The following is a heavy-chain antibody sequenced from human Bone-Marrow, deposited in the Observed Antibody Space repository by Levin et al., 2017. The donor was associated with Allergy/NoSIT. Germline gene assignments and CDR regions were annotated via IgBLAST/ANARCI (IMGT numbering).Heavy chain of an antibody. V-gene: IGHV4-59*01. CDR1: GGSTSSFY. CDR3: ASGYGVGYRYYMDV. J-gene: IGHJ6*03. Sequence: PSETLSLTCTVSGGSTSSFYWSWVRQPPGRGLEWIGYIYHTGSSTYNPSLNSRVTMSLDTSKNQVSLKLGSVTAADTAVYYWASGYGVGYRYYMDVWGKGTTVTVSS. D-gene: IGHD4/OR15-4a*01. CDR2: IYHTGSS.